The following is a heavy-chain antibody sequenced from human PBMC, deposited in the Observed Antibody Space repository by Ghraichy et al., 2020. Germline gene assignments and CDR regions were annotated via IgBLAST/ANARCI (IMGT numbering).Heavy chain of an antibody. V-gene: IGHV3-23*01. D-gene: IGHD3-9*01. J-gene: IGHJ4*02. CDR1: GFTFASYA. Sequence: GGSLRLSCAVSGFTFASYAMTWVRQAPGKGLEWVSGICSTGDETYYADSVRARFTISRDNSKNTLYLQMNSLKAEDTAIYYCLNVDWGYWGQGNRVASTS. CDR3: LNVDWGY. CDR2: ICSTGDET.